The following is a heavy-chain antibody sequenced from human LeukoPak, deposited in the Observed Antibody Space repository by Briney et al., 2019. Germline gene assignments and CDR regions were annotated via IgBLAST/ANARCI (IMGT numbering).Heavy chain of an antibody. D-gene: IGHD6-19*01. CDR3: ARVKGYSCGWTGYYMDV. V-gene: IGHV4-39*07. CDR2: IYYSGST. J-gene: IGHJ6*03. CDR1: GASISGSGYY. Sequence: SETLSLTCAVSGASISGSGYYWGWIRQPPGKGLEWIGSIYYSGSTYYNPSLKSRVTMSVDTSKNQFSLKLSSVTAADTAVYYCARVKGYSCGWTGYYMDVWGKGTTVTVSS.